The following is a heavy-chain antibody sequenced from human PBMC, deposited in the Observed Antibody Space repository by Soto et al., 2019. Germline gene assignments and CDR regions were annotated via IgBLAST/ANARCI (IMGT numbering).Heavy chain of an antibody. D-gene: IGHD3-22*01. J-gene: IGHJ6*02. CDR1: GFTVSSNY. V-gene: IGHV3-66*01. CDR2: IYSGGST. Sequence: PGGSLRLSCAASGFTVSSNYMSWVRQAPGKGLEWVSVIYSGGSTYYADSVKGRFTISRDNSKNTLYLQMNSLRAEDTAVYYCASTSSSGYSGYYYGMDVWGQGTTVTVSS. CDR3: ASTSSSGYSGYYYGMDV.